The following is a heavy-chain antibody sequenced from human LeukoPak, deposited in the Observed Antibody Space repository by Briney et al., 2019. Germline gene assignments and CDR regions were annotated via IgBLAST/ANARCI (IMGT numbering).Heavy chain of an antibody. J-gene: IGHJ6*03. D-gene: IGHD1-26*01. CDR2: ISASAAMT. V-gene: IGHV3-23*01. CDR3: AKGRGWEASYYYYYMDV. CDR1: GFTFNNYV. Sequence: GGSLRLSCAASGFTFNNYVMTWVRQAPGKGLEWVSSISASAAMTYYTDSVKGRFTISRDNSKNTLYLQMNSLRAEDTAVYYCAKGRGWEASYYYYYMDVWGKGTTVTISS.